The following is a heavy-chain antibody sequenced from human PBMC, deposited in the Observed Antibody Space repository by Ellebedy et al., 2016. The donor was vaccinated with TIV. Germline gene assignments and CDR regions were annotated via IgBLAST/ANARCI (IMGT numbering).Heavy chain of an antibody. CDR3: ARGHVAAAYYYYYMDV. CDR2: INHSGST. CDR1: GGSFSGYY. V-gene: IGHV4-34*01. D-gene: IGHD6-13*01. J-gene: IGHJ6*03. Sequence: SETLSLTXAVYGGSFSGYYWSWIRQPPGKGLEWIGEINHSGSTNYNPSLKSRVTISVDTSKNQFSLKLSSVTAADTAVYYCARGHVAAAYYYYYMDVWGKGTTVTVSS.